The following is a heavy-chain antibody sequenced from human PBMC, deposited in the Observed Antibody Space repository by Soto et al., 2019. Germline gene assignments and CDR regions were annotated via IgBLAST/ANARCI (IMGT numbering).Heavy chain of an antibody. Sequence: GGSLRLSCAASGFTFSRYWMSWVRQAPGKGLEWVANIKKDGSEKYYVDSVKGRFTISRDNAKNSLYLQVNSLRAEDTAVYYCARDGGEYDFWSGYSSASDIWGQGTMVTVSS. D-gene: IGHD3-3*01. CDR1: GFTFSRYW. J-gene: IGHJ3*02. CDR3: ARDGGEYDFWSGYSSASDI. V-gene: IGHV3-7*05. CDR2: IKKDGSEK.